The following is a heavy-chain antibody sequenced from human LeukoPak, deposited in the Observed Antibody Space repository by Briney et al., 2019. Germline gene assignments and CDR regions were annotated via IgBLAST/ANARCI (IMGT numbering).Heavy chain of an antibody. CDR2: IYYSGST. J-gene: IGHJ2*01. Sequence: PSETLSLTCSVSGSSISSYYWSWVRQPPGKGLKWIGYIYYSGSTNYSPSLKSRVTISVDTSKNKFSLKLSSVTAADTAVYYCARVYYSSSYDYWYFALWGRGTLVTVSS. CDR3: ARVYYSSSYDYWYFAL. D-gene: IGHD6-13*01. CDR1: GSSISSYY. V-gene: IGHV4-59*01.